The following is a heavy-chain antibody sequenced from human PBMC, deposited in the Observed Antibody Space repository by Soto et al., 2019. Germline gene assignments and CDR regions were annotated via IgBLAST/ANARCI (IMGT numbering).Heavy chain of an antibody. CDR1: GFTVSSNY. D-gene: IGHD3-9*01. J-gene: IGHJ6*02. CDR2: IKSKTDGGTT. Sequence: GGSLRLSCAASGFTVSSNYMSWVRQAPGKGLEWVGRIKSKTDGGTTDYAAPVKGRFTISRDDSKNTLYLQMNSLKTEDTAVYYCTTPAHFDWSNYYYYGMDVWGQGTTVTVSS. V-gene: IGHV3-15*01. CDR3: TTPAHFDWSNYYYYGMDV.